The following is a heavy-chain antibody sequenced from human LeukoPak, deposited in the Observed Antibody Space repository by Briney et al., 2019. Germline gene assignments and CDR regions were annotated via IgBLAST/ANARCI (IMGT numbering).Heavy chain of an antibody. CDR3: ARGRIAAAVITLCYFDY. V-gene: IGHV1-2*02. D-gene: IGHD6-13*01. CDR2: INPNSGGT. J-gene: IGHJ4*02. Sequence: WASVKVFCKASGYTFTGYYMHWVRQAPGQGLEWMGWINPNSGGTNYAQKFQGRVTMIRDTSISTAYMELSTLRSDETTVYYCARGRIAAAVITLCYFDYWGQGTLVTVSS. CDR1: GYTFTGYY.